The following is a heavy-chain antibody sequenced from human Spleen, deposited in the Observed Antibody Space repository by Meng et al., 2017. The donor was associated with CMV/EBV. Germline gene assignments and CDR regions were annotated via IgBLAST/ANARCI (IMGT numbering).Heavy chain of an antibody. D-gene: IGHD5-12*01. CDR3: ARDSSGHDWGSY. CDR1: GLPIPPDNW. J-gene: IGHJ4*01. V-gene: IGHV4-4*02. CDR2: LYHPRRP. Sequence: CALSGLPIPPDNWWTSVLQPPGTRLEWFDELYHPRRPTSHPSLNRRLIISVDKSKHEVSLKLISATAADTAIYYCARDSSGHDWGSYWGHGALVTVSS.